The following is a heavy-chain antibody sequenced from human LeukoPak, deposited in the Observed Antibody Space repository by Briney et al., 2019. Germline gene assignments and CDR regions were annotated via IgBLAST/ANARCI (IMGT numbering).Heavy chain of an antibody. CDR2: INPSGGST. CDR1: GYTFTNYY. D-gene: IGHD3-9*01. V-gene: IGHV1-46*01. Sequence: ASVKVSCKASGYTFTNYYIHWVRQAPGQGPEWMGIINPSGGSTSYAQEFQGRVTMTRDTSTSTVYMELSSLRSEDTAVYYCVRNILTGYSDYWGQGTLVTVSS. CDR3: VRNILTGYSDY. J-gene: IGHJ4*02.